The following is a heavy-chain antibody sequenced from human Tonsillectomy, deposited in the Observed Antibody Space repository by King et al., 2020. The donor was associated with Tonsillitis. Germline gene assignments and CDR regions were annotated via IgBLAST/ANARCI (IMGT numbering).Heavy chain of an antibody. Sequence: VQLVESGGGVVQPGRSLRLSCAASGFTFSTYGMHWFRQAPGKGLEWVAVIFFDGSEIYYADSVKGRFTISRDNDKNTLYLQMNSLRADDMAMYFCAREKVNYGFDYWGQGTLVTVSS. V-gene: IGHV3-33*01. J-gene: IGHJ4*02. CDR2: IFFDGSEI. CDR3: AREKVNYGFDY. D-gene: IGHD4-17*01. CDR1: GFTFSTYG.